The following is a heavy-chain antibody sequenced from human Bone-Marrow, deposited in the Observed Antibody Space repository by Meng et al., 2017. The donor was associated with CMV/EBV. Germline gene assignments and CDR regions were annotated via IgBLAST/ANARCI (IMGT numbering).Heavy chain of an antibody. J-gene: IGHJ4*02. V-gene: IGHV1-69*05. Sequence: SVKVSCKASGYTFTAYYMHWVRQAPGQGLEWMGWIIPIFGTANYAQKFQGRVTITTDESTSTAYMELSSLRSEDTAVYYCARGTSIAAPIDYWGQGTLVTVSS. CDR3: ARGTSIAAPIDY. CDR2: IIPIFGTA. CDR1: GYTFTAYY. D-gene: IGHD6-6*01.